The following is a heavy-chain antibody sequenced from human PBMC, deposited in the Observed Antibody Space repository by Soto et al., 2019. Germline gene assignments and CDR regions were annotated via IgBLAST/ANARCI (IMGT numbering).Heavy chain of an antibody. CDR1: GGPISSSNW. CDR3: ARDLGRYCSSTSCYRYNWFDP. J-gene: IGHJ5*02. V-gene: IGHV4-4*02. CDR2: IYHSGST. D-gene: IGHD2-2*02. Sequence: PSETLSLTCAVSGGPISSSNWWSWVRQPPGKGLERIGEIYHSGSTNYNPSLKSRVTISVDKSKNQFSLKLSSVTAADTAVYYCARDLGRYCSSTSCYRYNWFDPWGQGTLVTVSS.